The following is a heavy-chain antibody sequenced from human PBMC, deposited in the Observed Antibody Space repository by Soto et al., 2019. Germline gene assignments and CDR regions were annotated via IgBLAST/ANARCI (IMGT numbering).Heavy chain of an antibody. Sequence: VQLVESGGGLVKPGGSLRLSCAASGFTFSNAWMSWVRQAPGKGLEWVGRIKSKTDGGTTDYAAPVKGRFTISRDDSKNTLYLQMNSLKTEDTAVYYCTTIIAAVSYYYYMDVWGKGTTVTVSS. CDR2: IKSKTDGGTT. D-gene: IGHD6-13*01. J-gene: IGHJ6*03. CDR3: TTIIAAVSYYYYMDV. V-gene: IGHV3-15*01. CDR1: GFTFSNAW.